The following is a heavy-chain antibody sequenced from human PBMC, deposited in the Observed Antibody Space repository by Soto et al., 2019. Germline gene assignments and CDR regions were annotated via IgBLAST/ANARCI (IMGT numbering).Heavy chain of an antibody. Sequence: SETLSFTCTVSGGSISSYYWSWIRQPAGKGLEWIGRVFTSGNTNDNPSLQSRVTMSVDTSKNQFSLKLSSVTAADTAVYYCVRSFFYDNTAYHSSDAFDIWGQGTMVTVSS. CDR2: VFTSGNT. CDR3: VRSFFYDNTAYHSSDAFDI. V-gene: IGHV4-4*07. J-gene: IGHJ3*02. CDR1: GGSISSYY. D-gene: IGHD3-22*01.